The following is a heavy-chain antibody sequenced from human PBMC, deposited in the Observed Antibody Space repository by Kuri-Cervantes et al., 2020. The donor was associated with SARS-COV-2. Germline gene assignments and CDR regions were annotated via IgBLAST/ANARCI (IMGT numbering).Heavy chain of an antibody. Sequence: GESLKISCAASGFTFSSYAMSWVRQAPGKGLEWLALISYDGSYKDYADSVKGRMTISRDNSDNRLSLLMDSLRDEDTAVYYCAKDTSPWDSRYHAIDVWGQGTTVTVSS. V-gene: IGHV3-30*18. CDR1: GFTFSSYA. CDR3: AKDTSPWDSRYHAIDV. D-gene: IGHD2-2*01. J-gene: IGHJ6*02. CDR2: ISYDGSYK.